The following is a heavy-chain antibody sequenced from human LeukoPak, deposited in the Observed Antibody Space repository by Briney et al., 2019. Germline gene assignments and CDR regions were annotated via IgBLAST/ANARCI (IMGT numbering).Heavy chain of an antibody. CDR1: GFTLSCYW. J-gene: IGHJ5*02. CDR2: IKQDGSEK. D-gene: IGHD4-17*01. CDR3: ARAPGEGWFDP. Sequence: GGSLRLSCAASGFTLSCYWMSWVRQAPGKGLEWVASIKQDGSEKYYVDSVKGRFTISRDNAKNSLYLQMNSLRAEDTALYYCARAPGEGWFDPWGQGTLVTVSS. V-gene: IGHV3-7*01.